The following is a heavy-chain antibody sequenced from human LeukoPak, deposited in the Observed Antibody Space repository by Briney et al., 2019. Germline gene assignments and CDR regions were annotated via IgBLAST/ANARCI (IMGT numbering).Heavy chain of an antibody. CDR1: GFSFSDYY. J-gene: IGHJ5*02. Sequence: GGSLRLSCAASGFSFSDYYMSWIRQAPGKGLEWVSYISSSGSTIYYADSVKGRFTISRDNAKNSLYLQMNSLRAEDTAVYYCARDFVVPAAAYNWFDPWGQGTLVTVSS. D-gene: IGHD2-2*01. V-gene: IGHV3-11*04. CDR3: ARDFVVPAAAYNWFDP. CDR2: ISSSGSTI.